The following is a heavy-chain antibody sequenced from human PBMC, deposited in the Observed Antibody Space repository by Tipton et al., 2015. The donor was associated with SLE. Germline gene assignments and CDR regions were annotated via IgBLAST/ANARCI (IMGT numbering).Heavy chain of an antibody. CDR1: GFIFSSYE. Sequence: SLRLSCAASGFIFSSYEMNWVHQAPGKGLEWVSYISSSGSTIYYADSVKGRFTISRDNAKNSLYLQMNSLRAEDTAVYYCAREAESSLNWFDPWGQGTLVTVSS. D-gene: IGHD6-13*01. CDR2: ISSSGSTI. CDR3: AREAESSLNWFDP. J-gene: IGHJ5*02. V-gene: IGHV3-48*03.